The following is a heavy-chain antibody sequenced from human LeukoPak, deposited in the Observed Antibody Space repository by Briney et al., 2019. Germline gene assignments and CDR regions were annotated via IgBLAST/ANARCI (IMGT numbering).Heavy chain of an antibody. Sequence: PGGSLRLSCAASGFTFDDYAMYWVRQAPGKGLEWVSLISGDGDNTYYADSVKGRFTISRDNAKNSLYLQMNSLRAEDTAVYYCARDGGSEASHYWGQGTLVTVSS. V-gene: IGHV3-43*02. CDR1: GFTFDDYA. D-gene: IGHD6-25*01. CDR3: ARDGGSEASHY. CDR2: ISGDGDNT. J-gene: IGHJ4*02.